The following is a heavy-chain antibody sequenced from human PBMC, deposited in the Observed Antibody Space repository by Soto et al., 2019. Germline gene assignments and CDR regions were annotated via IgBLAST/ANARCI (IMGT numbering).Heavy chain of an antibody. CDR1: GGTFSSYA. Sequence: QVQLVQSGAEVKKPGSSVKVSCKASGGTFSSYAISWVRQAPGQGLEWMGGIIPIFGTANYAQKFQGRVTITADKSTGTAYMELSSLRSEDTAVYYCARDRKRGYYDFWSGYSAFDPWGQGTLVTVSS. V-gene: IGHV1-69*06. CDR3: ARDRKRGYYDFWSGYSAFDP. D-gene: IGHD3-3*01. CDR2: IIPIFGTA. J-gene: IGHJ5*02.